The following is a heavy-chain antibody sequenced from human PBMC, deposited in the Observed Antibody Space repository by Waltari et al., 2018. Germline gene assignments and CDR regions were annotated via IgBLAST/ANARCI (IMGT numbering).Heavy chain of an antibody. D-gene: IGHD6-19*01. J-gene: IGHJ4*02. CDR2: IRGSDGST. CDR1: GFPFSSYA. Sequence: EVQLLESGGGLVQPGGSLRISCAASGFPFSSYAMSWVRQAPGKGLEWVSAIRGSDGSTYYADSVKGRFTISRDNSKNTLYLQMNSLRAEDTAVYYCAKVGVAGTAEPYFDYWGQGTLVTVSS. V-gene: IGHV3-23*01. CDR3: AKVGVAGTAEPYFDY.